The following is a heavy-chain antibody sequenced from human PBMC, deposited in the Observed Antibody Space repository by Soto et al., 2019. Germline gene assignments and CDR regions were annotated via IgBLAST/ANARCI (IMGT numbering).Heavy chain of an antibody. J-gene: IGHJ6*02. D-gene: IGHD3-22*01. V-gene: IGHV3-23*01. CDR3: AKDRRAIVVAITPPNGMDV. CDR1: VFTFSSYA. CDR2: ISGSGGST. Sequence: PGGSLRLSCAASVFTFSSYAMIWVRQAPGKGLEWVSAISGSGGSTYYADSVKGRFTISRDNSKNTLYLQMNSLRAEDTAVYYCAKDRRAIVVAITPPNGMDVWGQGTTVTVSS.